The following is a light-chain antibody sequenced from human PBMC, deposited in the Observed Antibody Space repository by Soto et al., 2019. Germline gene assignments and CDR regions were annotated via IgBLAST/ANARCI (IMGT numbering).Light chain of an antibody. J-gene: IGKJ5*01. CDR3: QKYNSARSIT. Sequence: DIQMTQSPSSLSASVGDRVTITCRASQGISNYLAWYQQKPGKVPKLLIYAASTLQSGVSSRFSGSGSGTDFTLTISSLQPEDVATYYCQKYNSARSITFGQGTRLEIK. V-gene: IGKV1-27*01. CDR2: AAS. CDR1: QGISNY.